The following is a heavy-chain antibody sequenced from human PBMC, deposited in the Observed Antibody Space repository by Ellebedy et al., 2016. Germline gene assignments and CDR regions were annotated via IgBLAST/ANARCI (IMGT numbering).Heavy chain of an antibody. V-gene: IGHV4-59*12. Sequence: SETLSLTCTVSGGSISSYYWSWIRQPPGKGLEWIGYIYYSGSTNYNPSLESRVTISVDTSKNQFSLKLSSVTAADTAVYYCARGGMTALNWGQGTLATVSS. CDR2: IYYSGST. D-gene: IGHD1-14*01. CDR1: GGSISSYY. J-gene: IGHJ4*02. CDR3: ARGGMTALN.